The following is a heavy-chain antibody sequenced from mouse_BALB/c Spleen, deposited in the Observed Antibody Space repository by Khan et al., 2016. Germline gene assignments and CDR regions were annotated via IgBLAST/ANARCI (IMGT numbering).Heavy chain of an antibody. CDR3: ARSDYGSKDAMDY. Sequence: EVQLQESVPFLFPPSPSLSLTFTFTFYSITSDYAWNWIRQFPGNKLEWMGYISYSGSTSYNPSLKSRISITRDTSNNQFFLQLNSVTSEDTATXYEARSDYGSKDAMDYWGQGTSVTVSS. V-gene: IGHV3-2*02. J-gene: IGHJ4*01. CDR1: FYSITSDYA. CDR2: ISYSGST. D-gene: IGHD1-1*01.